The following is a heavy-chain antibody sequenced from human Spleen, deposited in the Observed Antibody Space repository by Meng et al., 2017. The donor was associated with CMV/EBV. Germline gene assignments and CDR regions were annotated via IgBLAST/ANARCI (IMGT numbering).Heavy chain of an antibody. CDR3: AKCSYDILTGNSAFDY. D-gene: IGHD3-9*01. Sequence: GESLKISCAASGFTFSSYEMNWVRQAPGKGLEWVSYISSGGSTRYYADSVKGRFTISRDNAKNSLYLQMNSLRAEDTAIYYCAKCSYDILTGNSAFDYWGQGTLVTVSS. CDR1: GFTFSSYE. CDR2: ISSGGSTR. J-gene: IGHJ4*02. V-gene: IGHV3-48*03.